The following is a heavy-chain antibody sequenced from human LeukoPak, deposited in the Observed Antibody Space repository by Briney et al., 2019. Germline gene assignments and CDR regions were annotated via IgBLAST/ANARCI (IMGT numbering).Heavy chain of an antibody. CDR3: ATVSES. V-gene: IGHV3-74*01. CDR2: INNDGTAT. J-gene: IGHJ5*02. Sequence: PGGSLTLSCPSTRFTFNYFWMHWVRQVPWKGLVWVSGINNDGTATYYADSVKGCFTISRDNAKNTVYLQINGLRAEDTTVHYCATVSESWGQGTVGPVSS. CDR1: RFTFNYFW.